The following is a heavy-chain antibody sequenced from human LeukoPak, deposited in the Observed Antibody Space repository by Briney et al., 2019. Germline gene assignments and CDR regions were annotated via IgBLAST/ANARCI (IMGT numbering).Heavy chain of an antibody. Sequence: GGSLRLSCAASGFTFSDYYMSWIRQAPGKGLEWVSYISSSGSTIYYADSVKGRFTISRDNAKNSLYLQMNSLRAEDTAVYYCARARFNYYDSSGYLDYWGQGTLVTVSS. V-gene: IGHV3-11*01. J-gene: IGHJ4*02. CDR2: ISSSGSTI. CDR1: GFTFSDYY. D-gene: IGHD3-22*01. CDR3: ARARFNYYDSSGYLDY.